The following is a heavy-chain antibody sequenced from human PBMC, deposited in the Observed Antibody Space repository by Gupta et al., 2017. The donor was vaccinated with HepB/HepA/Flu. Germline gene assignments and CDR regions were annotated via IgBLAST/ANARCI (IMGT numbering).Heavy chain of an antibody. D-gene: IGHD1-26*01. Sequence: EVQLVESGGGLVKPGGSLRLSCAASGFTFSTYSMNWVRQAPGKGLEWVSSISGSSSYIYYADSVRGRFNISRDNAKNSLYLQMNSLRAEDTAVYYCARANIVGASHTPGSYYYYAMDVWGQGTTVTVSS. CDR2: ISGSSSYI. J-gene: IGHJ6*02. CDR1: GFTFSTYS. V-gene: IGHV3-21*01. CDR3: ARANIVGASHTPGSYYYYAMDV.